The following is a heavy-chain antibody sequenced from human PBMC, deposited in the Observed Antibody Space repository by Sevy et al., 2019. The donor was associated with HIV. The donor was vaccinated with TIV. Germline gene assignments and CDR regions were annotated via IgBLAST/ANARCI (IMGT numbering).Heavy chain of an antibody. Sequence: GGSLRLSCAASGFAFSNYYAMHWVRQAPGKGLEWVALISYDGSDTYYATSVKGRFTVSRDNFKNTLFLQMNSLTTEATAVYYCARPRANYVDHYFFYAMDVWGQGTTVTVSS. D-gene: IGHD4-17*01. CDR3: ARPRANYVDHYFFYAMDV. V-gene: IGHV3-30-3*01. CDR1: GFAFSNYYA. CDR2: ISYDGSDT. J-gene: IGHJ6*02.